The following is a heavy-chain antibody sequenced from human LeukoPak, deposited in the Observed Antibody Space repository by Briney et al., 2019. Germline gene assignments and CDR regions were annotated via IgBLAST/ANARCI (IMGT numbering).Heavy chain of an antibody. D-gene: IGHD6-19*01. Sequence: GGSLRLSCAASGFTFRSYAIYWVRQAPGKGLEWVSGISGSGGDTYFADSVRGRFTISRDNSKNTVFLQMDSLRAEDAAVYYCAKTTAGYSSGRYPGWPIDYWGQGTLVTVSS. CDR1: GFTFRSYA. J-gene: IGHJ4*02. V-gene: IGHV3-23*01. CDR3: AKTTAGYSSGRYPGWPIDY. CDR2: ISGSGGDT.